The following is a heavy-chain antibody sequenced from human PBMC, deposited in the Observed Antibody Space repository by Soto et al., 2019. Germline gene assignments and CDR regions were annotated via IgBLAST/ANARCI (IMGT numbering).Heavy chain of an antibody. CDR1: GYTFTGYA. CDR2: INAGNGNT. Sequence: QVQLVQSGAEEKKPGASVKVSCKASGYTFTGYAMHWVRQAPGQRLEWMGWINAGNGNTKYSQKFQGRVTITRDTLASRADMELSTLRSEDTAVYSCASAVAVAADFDSWGQGTLVTVSS. D-gene: IGHD2-15*01. CDR3: ASAVAVAADFDS. V-gene: IGHV1-3*05. J-gene: IGHJ4*02.